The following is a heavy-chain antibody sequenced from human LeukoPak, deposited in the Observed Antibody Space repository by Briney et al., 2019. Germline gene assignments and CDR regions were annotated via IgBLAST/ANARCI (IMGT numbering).Heavy chain of an antibody. CDR3: AKDGGCSTTSCYSRLGSYFDY. CDR1: GFTFSSYG. D-gene: IGHD2-2*02. CDR2: ISYDGSNK. Sequence: GGSLRLSCAASGFTFSSYGMHWVRQAPGKGLEWVAVISYDGSNKYYADSVKGRFTISRDNSKNTLYLQMNSLRAEDTAVYYCAKDGGCSTTSCYSRLGSYFDYWGQGTLVTVSS. V-gene: IGHV3-30*18. J-gene: IGHJ4*02.